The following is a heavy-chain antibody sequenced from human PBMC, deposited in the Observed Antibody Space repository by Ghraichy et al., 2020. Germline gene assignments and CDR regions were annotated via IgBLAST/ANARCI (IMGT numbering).Heavy chain of an antibody. CDR2: IYYSGGT. Sequence: SETLSLTCTFSDGSVTSDYWSWIRQAPGKGLEWIGYIYYSGGTHYNPSLESRVTISMHASRTQFSLKLTSATADDTAVYYCARQTSGGFDPWGQGTLVTVSS. J-gene: IGHJ5*02. V-gene: IGHV4-59*08. CDR1: DGSVTSDY. CDR3: ARQTSGGFDP. D-gene: IGHD3-10*01.